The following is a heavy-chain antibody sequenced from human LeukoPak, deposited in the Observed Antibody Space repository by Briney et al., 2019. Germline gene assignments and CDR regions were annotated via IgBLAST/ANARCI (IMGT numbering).Heavy chain of an antibody. D-gene: IGHD1-26*01. CDR3: ARGRGGSYNYYYYYMDV. V-gene: IGHV4-34*01. J-gene: IGHJ6*03. Sequence: SETLSLTCAVYGGSFSGYYWSWIRQPPGKGLEWIGEINHSGSTNYNPSLKSRVTISVDTSKNQFSLKLSSLTAADTAVYYCARGRGGSYNYYYYYMDVWGKGTTVTVSS. CDR1: GGSFSGYY. CDR2: INHSGST.